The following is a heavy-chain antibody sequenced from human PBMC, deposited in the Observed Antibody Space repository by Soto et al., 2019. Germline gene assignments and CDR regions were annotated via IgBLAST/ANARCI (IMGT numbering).Heavy chain of an antibody. J-gene: IGHJ5*02. Sequence: SETLSLTCAVYGGSFSGYYWSWIRQPPGKGLEWIGEINHSGSSNYNPSLKSRVTISVDTSKNQFYLKLSSVTDADTAVYYCASRYRSGSQDFDPWGQGTLVTVSS. CDR3: ASRYRSGSQDFDP. CDR1: GGSFSGYY. CDR2: INHSGSS. V-gene: IGHV4-34*01. D-gene: IGHD6-19*01.